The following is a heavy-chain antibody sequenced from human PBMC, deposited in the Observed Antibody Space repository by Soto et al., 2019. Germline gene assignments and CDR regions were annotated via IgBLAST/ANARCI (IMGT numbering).Heavy chain of an antibody. J-gene: IGHJ3*02. CDR3: ARGKWGDPRGDAFDI. CDR1: GFTVRSNY. CDR2: IYSGGST. D-gene: IGHD1-26*01. V-gene: IGHV3-53*01. Sequence: LSLTCAASGFTVRSNYMSWVRQAPGKGLEWVSVIYSGGSTYYADSVKGRFTISRDNSKNTLYLQMNSLRAEDTAVYYCARGKWGDPRGDAFDIWGQGTMVTVSS.